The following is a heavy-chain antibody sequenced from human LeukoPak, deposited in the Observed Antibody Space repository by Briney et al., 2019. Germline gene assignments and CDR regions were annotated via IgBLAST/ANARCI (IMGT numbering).Heavy chain of an antibody. D-gene: IGHD3-22*01. Sequence: GASVKVSCKASGYTFTSYYMHWVRQAPGQGLEWMGIINPSGGSTSYAQKFQGRATMTRDTSTSTVYMELSSLRSEDTAVYYCARANSEYDSSGYYFNWGQGTLVTVSS. V-gene: IGHV1-46*01. CDR1: GYTFTSYY. J-gene: IGHJ4*02. CDR2: INPSGGST. CDR3: ARANSEYDSSGYYFN.